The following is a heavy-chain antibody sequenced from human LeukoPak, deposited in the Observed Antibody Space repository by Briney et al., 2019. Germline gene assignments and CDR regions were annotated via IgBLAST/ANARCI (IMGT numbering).Heavy chain of an antibody. D-gene: IGHD6-13*01. CDR1: GGSISSYY. V-gene: IGHV4-59*01. Sequence: SETLSLTCTVSGGSISSYYWSWIRQPPGQGLEWIGYIYYSGSTNYNPSLKSRVTISVDTSKNQFSLKLSSVTAADTAVYYCARSGAAAAPDYWGQGTLVTVSS. J-gene: IGHJ4*02. CDR3: ARSGAAAAPDY. CDR2: IYYSGST.